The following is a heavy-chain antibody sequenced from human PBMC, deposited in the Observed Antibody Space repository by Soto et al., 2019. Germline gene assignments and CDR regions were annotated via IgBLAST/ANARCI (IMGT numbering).Heavy chain of an antibody. CDR3: ASXGYCDGRGYYYYGMDV. CDR2: INPKSGGT. Sequence: ASVKVSCKASGYTFTGYYMHWVRQAPGQGLEWMGWINPKSGGTNYAQKFQGRVTMXRXXXXTTAXMELSRLRSYDTAVYSGASXGYCDGRGYYYYGMDVRGQGGTVTVSS. V-gene: IGHV1-2*02. CDR1: GYTFTGYY. J-gene: IGHJ6*02. D-gene: IGHD5-18*01.